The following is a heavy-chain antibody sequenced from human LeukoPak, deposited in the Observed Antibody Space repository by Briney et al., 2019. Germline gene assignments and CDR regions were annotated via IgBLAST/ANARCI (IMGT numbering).Heavy chain of an antibody. D-gene: IGHD5-12*01. CDR3: ARGIDSGYDLYGFDY. CDR1: GGSISSYY. CDR2: IYYSGST. J-gene: IGHJ4*02. V-gene: IGHV4-59*12. Sequence: SSETLSLTCTVSGGSISSYYWSWIRQPPGKGLEWIGYIYYSGSTNYNPSLKSRVTISVDTSKNQFSLKLSSVTAADTAVYYCARGIDSGYDLYGFDYWGQGILVTVSS.